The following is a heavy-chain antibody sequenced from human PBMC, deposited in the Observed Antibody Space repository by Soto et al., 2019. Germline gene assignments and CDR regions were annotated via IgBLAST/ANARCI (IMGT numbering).Heavy chain of an antibody. D-gene: IGHD3-22*01. V-gene: IGHV4-31*03. Sequence: SETLSLTCTVSGGSISSGGYYWSWIRQHPGKGLEWIGYIYYSGSTYYNPSLKSRVTISVDTSKNQFSLKLSSVTAADTAVYNCARGQNYYDSSGYGVDYWGQGTLVTVSS. CDR1: GGSISSGGYY. J-gene: IGHJ4*02. CDR3: ARGQNYYDSSGYGVDY. CDR2: IYYSGST.